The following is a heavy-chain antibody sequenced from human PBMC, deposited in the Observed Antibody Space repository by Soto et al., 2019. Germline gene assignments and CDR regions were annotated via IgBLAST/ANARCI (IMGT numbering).Heavy chain of an antibody. CDR3: AKKSYGDDAFDN. Sequence: QVQLVESGGGVVQPGGSLRLSCTASGFTFTNYGIHWVRQAPGKGLEGVALVSYDGGDKNYADSVKGQFTISRDNSRNTVDLQMNSLRAEDTAVYFCAKKSYGDDAFDNWGQGTMVTVSS. J-gene: IGHJ3*02. V-gene: IGHV3-30*18. CDR2: VSYDGGDK. CDR1: GFTFTNYG. D-gene: IGHD4-17*01.